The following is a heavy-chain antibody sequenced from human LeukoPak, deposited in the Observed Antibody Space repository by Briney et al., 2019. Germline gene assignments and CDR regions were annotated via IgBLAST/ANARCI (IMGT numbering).Heavy chain of an antibody. V-gene: IGHV6-1*01. CDR3: VRDYLGDHWYLDL. D-gene: IGHD7-27*01. CDR2: TYYRSKWYN. J-gene: IGHJ2*01. Sequence: SQTLSLTCVISGDSVSSNSAAWNWIRQSPSRGLEWLGRTYYRSKWYNDYAISVKSRITINPDTSKNQFSLHLKSVTPDDTAVYYCVRDYLGDHWYLDLWGRGTLVTVSS. CDR1: GDSVSSNSAA.